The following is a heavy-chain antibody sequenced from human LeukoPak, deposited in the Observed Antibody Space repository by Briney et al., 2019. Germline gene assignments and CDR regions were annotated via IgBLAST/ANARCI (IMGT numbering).Heavy chain of an antibody. CDR1: GGSISSYY. CDR2: IYTSGST. J-gene: IGHJ6*03. V-gene: IGHV4-4*07. D-gene: IGHD2-2*01. Sequence: KPSETLSLTCTVSGGSISSYYWSWIRQPAGKGLEWIGRIYTSGSTNYNPSLKSRVTMSVDTSKNQFSLKLSSVTAADTAVYYCARGSTSCYEGPDGSECYHYYYYMDVWGKGTTVTVSS. CDR3: ARGSTSCYEGPDGSECYHYYYYMDV.